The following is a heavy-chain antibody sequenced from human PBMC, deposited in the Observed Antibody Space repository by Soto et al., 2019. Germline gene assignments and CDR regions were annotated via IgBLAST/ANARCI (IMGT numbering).Heavy chain of an antibody. D-gene: IGHD3-9*01. CDR3: AKEDIAYYDILTGLYYLDY. Sequence: GGSLRLSCAASGFTFSSYGMHWVRQAPGKGLEWVAVISYDGSNKYYADSVKGRFTISRDNSKNTLYLQMNSLRAEDTAVYYCAKEDIAYYDILTGLYYLDYWGQGTLVTVSS. CDR1: GFTFSSYG. V-gene: IGHV3-30*18. CDR2: ISYDGSNK. J-gene: IGHJ4*02.